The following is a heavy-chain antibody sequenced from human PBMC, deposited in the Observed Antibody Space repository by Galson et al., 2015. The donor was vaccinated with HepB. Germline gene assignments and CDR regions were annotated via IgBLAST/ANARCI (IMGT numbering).Heavy chain of an antibody. CDR2: IKQDGSEK. CDR1: GFTFSSHW. CDR3: ARSSATVLYYYGMDV. J-gene: IGHJ6*02. V-gene: IGHV3-7*03. Sequence: LRLSCPASGFTFSSHWMNWVRQASGKGLEWVDNIKQDGSEKYYVDSVKGRFTISRDNAKNSLYLQMNSLKDEDTAEYYCARSSATVLYYYGMDVWVQGTTVTVSS. D-gene: IGHD4-17*01.